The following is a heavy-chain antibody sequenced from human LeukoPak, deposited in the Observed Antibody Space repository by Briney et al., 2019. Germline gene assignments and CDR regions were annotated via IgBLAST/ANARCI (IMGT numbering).Heavy chain of an antibody. Sequence: ASETLSLTCTVSGGSISSYYWSWIRQPPGKGLGWIGYIYYSGSTNYNPSLKRRVTISVDTSKNQFSLKLSSVTAADTAVYYCARENYYGVNKWFDPWGQGTLVTVSS. J-gene: IGHJ5*02. CDR3: ARENYYGVNKWFDP. CDR1: GGSISSYY. V-gene: IGHV4-59*01. CDR2: IYYSGST. D-gene: IGHD1-26*01.